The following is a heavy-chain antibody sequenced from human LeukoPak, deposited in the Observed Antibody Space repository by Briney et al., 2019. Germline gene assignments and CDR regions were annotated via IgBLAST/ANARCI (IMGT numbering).Heavy chain of an antibody. D-gene: IGHD3-22*01. CDR2: IYYSGST. Sequence: SETLSLTCTVSGASISSYYWSWIRQPPGKGLEWIGYIYYSGSTNYNPCLKSRVTISVDTSKNQFSLRLSSVTAADTAVYYCARHRYYYDSSGYYYQPWGQGTLVTVSS. J-gene: IGHJ5*02. V-gene: IGHV4-59*01. CDR1: GASISSYY. CDR3: ARHRYYYDSSGYYYQP.